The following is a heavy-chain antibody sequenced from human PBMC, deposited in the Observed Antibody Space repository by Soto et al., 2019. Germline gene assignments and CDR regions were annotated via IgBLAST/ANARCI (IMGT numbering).Heavy chain of an antibody. J-gene: IGHJ5*02. V-gene: IGHV1-69*13. CDR2: IIPIFGTA. D-gene: IGHD2-2*02. Sequence: SVKVSCKASGGTFSSYAISWVRQAPGQGLEWMGGIIPIFGTANYAQKFQGRVTITADESTSTAYMELSSLRSEDTAVYYCARDSIVVGPAAIQVREWFDPWGQGTLVIVYS. CDR3: ARDSIVVGPAAIQVREWFDP. CDR1: GGTFSSYA.